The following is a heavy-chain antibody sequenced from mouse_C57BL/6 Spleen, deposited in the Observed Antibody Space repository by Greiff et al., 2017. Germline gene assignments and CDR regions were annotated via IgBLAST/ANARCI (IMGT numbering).Heavy chain of an antibody. D-gene: IGHD3-2*02. J-gene: IGHJ4*01. CDR2: INPSNGGT. CDR1: GYTFTSYW. CDR3: ARSGPYDYDAMDY. V-gene: IGHV1-53*01. Sequence: QVQLQQPGTELVKPGASVKLSCKASGYTFTSYWMHWVKQRPGQGLEWIGNINPSNGGTNYNEKFKSKATLTVDKSSSTAYMQLSSLTSEDSAVYDCARSGPYDYDAMDYWGQGTSVTVSS.